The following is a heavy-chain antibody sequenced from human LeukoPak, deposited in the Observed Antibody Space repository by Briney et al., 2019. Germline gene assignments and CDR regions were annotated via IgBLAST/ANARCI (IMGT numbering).Heavy chain of an antibody. D-gene: IGHD6-25*01. J-gene: IGHJ5*02. CDR2: INPNSGGT. Sequence: GASVKVSCKASGYTFTGYYMHWVRQAPGQGLEWMGWINPNSGGTNYAQKFQGWVTMTRDTSISTAYMELSSLRSEDTAVYYCARGLAKRQSKYPNWFDPWGQGTLVTVSS. CDR3: ARGLAKRQSKYPNWFDP. V-gene: IGHV1-2*04. CDR1: GYTFTGYY.